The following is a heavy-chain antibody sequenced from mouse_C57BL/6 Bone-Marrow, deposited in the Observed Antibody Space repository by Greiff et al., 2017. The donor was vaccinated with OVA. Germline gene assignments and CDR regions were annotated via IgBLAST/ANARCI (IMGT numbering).Heavy chain of an antibody. J-gene: IGHJ2*01. CDR3: TSYGNFDY. D-gene: IGHD2-1*01. Sequence: EVKLVESGAELVRPGASVKLSCTASGFNIKDDYMHWVKQRPEQGLEWIGWIDPENGDTEYASKFQGKATITADTSSNTAYLQLSSPTSEDTAVYYCTSYGNFDYWGQGTTLTVSS. CDR1: GFNIKDDY. CDR2: IDPENGDT. V-gene: IGHV14-4*01.